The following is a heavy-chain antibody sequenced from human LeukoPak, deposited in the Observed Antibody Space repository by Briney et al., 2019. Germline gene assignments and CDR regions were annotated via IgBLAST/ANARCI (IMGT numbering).Heavy chain of an antibody. CDR1: GFTFSSYS. CDR2: IYSDGST. V-gene: IGHV3-48*04. J-gene: IGHJ6*04. Sequence: GGSLRLSCAASGFTFSSYSMNWARQAPGKGLEWVSIIYSDGSTYYADSVKGRFTISRDNAKNSLYLQMNSLRAEDTAVYYCAELGITMIGGVWGKGTTVTISS. CDR3: AELGITMIGGV. D-gene: IGHD3-10*02.